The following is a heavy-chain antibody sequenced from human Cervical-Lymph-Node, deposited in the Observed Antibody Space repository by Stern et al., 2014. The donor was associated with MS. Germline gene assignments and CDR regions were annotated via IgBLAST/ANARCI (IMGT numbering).Heavy chain of an antibody. CDR2: IWHDGSIK. CDR3: ARGGLWGAYAPMDV. CDR1: GFTFSSYG. D-gene: IGHD3-16*01. J-gene: IGHJ6*02. Sequence: VQLVESGGGVVQPGRSIRLSCAASGFTFSSYGMHWVRQAPGKGLEWVTVIWHDGSIKQYADSVMGRFTISKDNDRSTLHLQMNSLRAEDTAVYYCARGGLWGAYAPMDVWGQGTTVTVSS. V-gene: IGHV3-33*01.